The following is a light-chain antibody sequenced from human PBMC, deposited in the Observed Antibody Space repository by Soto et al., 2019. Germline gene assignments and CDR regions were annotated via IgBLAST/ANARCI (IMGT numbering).Light chain of an antibody. J-gene: IGKJ2*01. CDR2: GVS. Sequence: EIVLTQSPGTLSLSPGERATLSCRASQSVTGSYLAWYQQKPGRAPRLLIFGVSSRATDIPDRFSGSGSGTDFTLTISRLEPEDFAVYYCQQYGTSRGTFGQGTKLEIK. CDR3: QQYGTSRGT. V-gene: IGKV3-20*01. CDR1: QSVTGSY.